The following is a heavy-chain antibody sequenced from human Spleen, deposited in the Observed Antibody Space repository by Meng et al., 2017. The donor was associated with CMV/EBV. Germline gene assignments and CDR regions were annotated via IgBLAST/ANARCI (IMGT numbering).Heavy chain of an antibody. CDR2: INPNSGGT. CDR1: SYTFTTHA. Sequence: VTISCNASSYTFTTHAVHWVRQATGQGLEWMGWINPNSGGTNYAQKFQGRVTMTRDTSISTAYMELSRLRSDDTAVYYCASHRTYNTWGQGTLVTVSS. CDR3: ASHRTYNT. D-gene: IGHD1-14*01. J-gene: IGHJ5*02. V-gene: IGHV1-2*02.